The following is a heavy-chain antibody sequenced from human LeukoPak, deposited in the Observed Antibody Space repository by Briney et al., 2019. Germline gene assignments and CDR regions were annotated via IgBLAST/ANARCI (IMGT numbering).Heavy chain of an antibody. V-gene: IGHV1-2*02. Sequence: ASVKVSCKSSGYTFIGYDIHWVRQAPGQGLEWMGWINPNSGGTNYAQKFQGRVTMTRDTSISTAYMELSRLSSDDAAVYFCAKVRYCSSTSCSHAVDVWGQGTMVTVSS. CDR1: GYTFIGYD. CDR2: INPNSGGT. D-gene: IGHD2-2*01. J-gene: IGHJ3*01. CDR3: AKVRYCSSTSCSHAVDV.